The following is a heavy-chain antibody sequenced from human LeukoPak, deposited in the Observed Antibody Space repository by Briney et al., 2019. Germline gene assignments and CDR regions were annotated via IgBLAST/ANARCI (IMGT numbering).Heavy chain of an antibody. Sequence: GGSLRLSCAASGFTFSSYAMHWVRQAPGKGLEWVAVISYDGSNKYYADPVKGRFTISRDNSKNTLYLQMNSLRAEDTAVYYCAESYDSSGYPMDYWGQGTLVTVSS. CDR1: GFTFSSYA. CDR2: ISYDGSNK. J-gene: IGHJ4*02. D-gene: IGHD3-22*01. CDR3: AESYDSSGYPMDY. V-gene: IGHV3-30-3*01.